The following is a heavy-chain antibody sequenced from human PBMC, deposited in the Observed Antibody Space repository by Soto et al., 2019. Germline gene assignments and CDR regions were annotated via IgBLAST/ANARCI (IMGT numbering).Heavy chain of an antibody. CDR3: ARDCAAAGPFYF. J-gene: IGHJ4*02. CDR1: GYTFTSYG. CDR2: ISAYNGNT. Sequence: ASVKVSCKASGYTFTSYGISWVRQAPGQGLERMGWISAYNGNTNYAQKLQGRVTMTTDTSTSTAYMELRSLRSDDTAVYYCARDCAAAGPFYFCGQGTLVTVSS. D-gene: IGHD6-13*01. V-gene: IGHV1-18*01.